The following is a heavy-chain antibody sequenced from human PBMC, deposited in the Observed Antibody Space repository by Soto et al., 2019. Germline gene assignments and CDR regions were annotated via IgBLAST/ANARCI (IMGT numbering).Heavy chain of an antibody. CDR1: GFTFSSYA. J-gene: IGHJ6*02. CDR2: ISYDGSNK. V-gene: IGHV3-30-3*01. Sequence: GGSLRLSCAASGFTFSSYAMHWVRQAPGKGLEWVAVISYDGSNKYYADSVKGRFTISRDNPKNTLYLQMNSLRAEDTAVYYCASSTMVRGVIMSYGMDVWGQGTTVTVSS. D-gene: IGHD3-10*01. CDR3: ASSTMVRGVIMSYGMDV.